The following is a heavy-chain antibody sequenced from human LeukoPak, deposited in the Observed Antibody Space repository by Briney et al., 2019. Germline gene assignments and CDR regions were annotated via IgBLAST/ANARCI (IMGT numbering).Heavy chain of an antibody. J-gene: IGHJ4*02. CDR1: GFTFSSYA. CDR3: AKCRIAVAGTLDY. D-gene: IGHD6-19*01. V-gene: IGHV3-30-3*02. CDR2: ISYDGSNK. Sequence: PGGSLRLSCAASGFTFSSYAMHWVRQAPGKGLEWVAVISYDGSNKYYADSVKGRFTISRDNSKNTLYLQMNSLRAEDTAVYYCAKCRIAVAGTLDYWGQGTLVTVSS.